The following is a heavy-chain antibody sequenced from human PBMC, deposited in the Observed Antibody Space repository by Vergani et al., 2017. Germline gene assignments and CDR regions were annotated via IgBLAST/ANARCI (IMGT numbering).Heavy chain of an antibody. V-gene: IGHV1-8*01. Sequence: QVQLVQSGAEVKKPGASVKVSCKASGYTFTSYDINWVRPATGQGLEWMGWMNRNRGNKGYAQKLQGRVTMTSNTTLSTAYMELSSLRSEDTAGYYCARGRDIVVVPAGRYYYYYYMDVWGKGTTVTVSS. J-gene: IGHJ6*03. D-gene: IGHD2-2*01. CDR2: MNRNRGNK. CDR1: GYTFTSYD. CDR3: ARGRDIVVVPAGRYYYYYYMDV.